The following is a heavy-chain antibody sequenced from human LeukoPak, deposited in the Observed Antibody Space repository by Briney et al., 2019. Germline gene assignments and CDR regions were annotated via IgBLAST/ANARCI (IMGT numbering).Heavy chain of an antibody. D-gene: IGHD3-3*01. V-gene: IGHV4-59*08. CDR1: GGSVISYY. CDR2: IYYSGST. CDR3: ARGAGGDFWSGNNWFDP. Sequence: SETLSLTCTVSGGSVISYYWSWIRQPPGKGLGWIGYIYYSGSTNYNPSLKSRVTISVDTSKNQFSLKLSSVTAADTAVFYCARGAGGDFWSGNNWFDPWGQGTLVTVSS. J-gene: IGHJ5*02.